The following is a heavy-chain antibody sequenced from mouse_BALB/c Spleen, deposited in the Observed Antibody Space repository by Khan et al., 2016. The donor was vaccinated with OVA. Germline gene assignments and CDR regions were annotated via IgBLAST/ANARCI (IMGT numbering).Heavy chain of an antibody. CDR3: ARSLYYSYGYALDC. Sequence: EVQLVESGPGLVKPSQSLSLTCTVTGYSITSDYAWNWIRQFPGNKLEWMGYISSTGGTGYNPSLKSRISITRDTSKNQFFLQLKSVTTEDTATYYCARSLYYSYGYALDCWGRGTSVTVSS. V-gene: IGHV3-2*02. CDR2: ISSTGGT. J-gene: IGHJ4*01. D-gene: IGHD2-14*01. CDR1: GYSITSDYA.